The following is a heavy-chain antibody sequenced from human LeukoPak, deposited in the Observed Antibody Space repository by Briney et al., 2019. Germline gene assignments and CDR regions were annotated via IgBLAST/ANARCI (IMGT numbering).Heavy chain of an antibody. D-gene: IGHD1-14*01. Sequence: SETLSLTCTVSGGSMYTHSYYWGWIRQPPGKGLEWIGSLYYRGEAYYNPSLKSRLTISVDTSNNQFSLRLTSVTAADTAVYHCARRPGWYFDLWGRGTLVTVSS. J-gene: IGHJ2*01. CDR2: LYYRGEA. CDR3: ARRPGWYFDL. CDR1: GGSMYTHSYY. V-gene: IGHV4-39*01.